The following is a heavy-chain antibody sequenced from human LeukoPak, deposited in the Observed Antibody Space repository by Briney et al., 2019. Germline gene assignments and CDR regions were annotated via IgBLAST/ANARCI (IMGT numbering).Heavy chain of an antibody. Sequence: SETLSLTCTVLGASIGSYYWTWIRQPAGKGLEWIGRFYTSGSTNYNPSLKSRVTMSVDRSKNQFSLKLTSVTTADTAVYYCARDYYDSSGYYGRGGYYYMDVWGKGTTVTVSS. J-gene: IGHJ6*03. CDR1: GASIGSYY. CDR2: FYTSGST. CDR3: ARDYYDSSGYYGRGGYYYMDV. V-gene: IGHV4-4*07. D-gene: IGHD3-22*01.